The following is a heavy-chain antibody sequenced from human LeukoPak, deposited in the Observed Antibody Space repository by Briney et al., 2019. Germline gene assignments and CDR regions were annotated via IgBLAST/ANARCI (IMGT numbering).Heavy chain of an antibody. CDR2: IYYSGST. CDR1: GGSISSYY. J-gene: IGHJ4*02. D-gene: IGHD6-13*01. CDR3: ARADPTGSSSWYDPPYDY. V-gene: IGHV4-59*01. Sequence: SETLSLTCTVSGGSISSYYWSWIRQPPGKGLEWIGYIYYSGSTNYNPSLKSRVTISVDTSKNQFSLKLSSVTAADTAVYYCARADPTGSSSWYDPPYDYWGQGTLVTVSS.